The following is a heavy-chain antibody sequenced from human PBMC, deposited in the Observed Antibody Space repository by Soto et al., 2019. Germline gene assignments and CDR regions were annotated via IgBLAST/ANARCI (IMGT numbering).Heavy chain of an antibody. D-gene: IGHD2-2*01. CDR3: ARLGADCSSTSCPRGGGMDV. V-gene: IGHV5-51*01. CDR1: GYSFTIYC. Sequence: GESLKISCNGSGYSFTIYCIGWVLQMPGKGLEWMRIIYPGDSDTRYSPSFQGQVTISADKSISTAYLQWSSLKASDTAMYYCARLGADCSSTSCPRGGGMDVWGQGTTVTVSS. J-gene: IGHJ6*02. CDR2: IYPGDSDT.